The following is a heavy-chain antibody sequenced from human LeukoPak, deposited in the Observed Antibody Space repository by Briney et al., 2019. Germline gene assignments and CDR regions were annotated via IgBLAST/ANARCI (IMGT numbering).Heavy chain of an antibody. CDR2: IYYSGST. CDR3: ARLGGKRDVDSFYNAMDV. D-gene: IGHD1-14*01. J-gene: IGHJ6*02. V-gene: IGHV4-59*03. Sequence: SGTLSLTCIVSGGSIGSYYWTWIRQPPGNRLGWIGDIYYSGSTNYNPSLKSRLTISVDTSKNQFSLKLSSVTAADTAVYYCARLGGKRDVDSFYNAMDVWGQGTTVTVSS. CDR1: GGSIGSYY.